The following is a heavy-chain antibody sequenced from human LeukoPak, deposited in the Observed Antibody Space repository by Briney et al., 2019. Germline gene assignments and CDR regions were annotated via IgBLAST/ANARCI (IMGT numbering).Heavy chain of an antibody. D-gene: IGHD3-10*01. V-gene: IGHV3-48*01. Sequence: GGSLRLSCAASGFTFTSYDMNWVRQAPGKGPEWVSYITSSSSTMFYADSVKGRFTISRDNAKNSLYLQMNSLRAEDTAVYYCVRSTMADYWGQGTLVTVSS. CDR1: GFTFTSYD. CDR2: ITSSSSTM. CDR3: VRSTMADY. J-gene: IGHJ4*02.